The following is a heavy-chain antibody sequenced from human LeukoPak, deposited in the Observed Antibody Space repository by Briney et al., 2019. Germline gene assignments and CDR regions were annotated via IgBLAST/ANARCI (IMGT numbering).Heavy chain of an antibody. CDR3: AKNWNHRAWYFDY. CDR2: ITKFGST. CDR1: GDTFSNYA. Sequence: GASVKVSCKASGDTFSNYAISWVRQAPGQGLEWMGAITKFGSTNYAHNFVGRVTMTADKSTSTAYLELSSLKSDDTAVYYCAKNWNHRAWYFDYWGQGTLVTVSS. V-gene: IGHV1-69*06. J-gene: IGHJ4*02. D-gene: IGHD1-14*01.